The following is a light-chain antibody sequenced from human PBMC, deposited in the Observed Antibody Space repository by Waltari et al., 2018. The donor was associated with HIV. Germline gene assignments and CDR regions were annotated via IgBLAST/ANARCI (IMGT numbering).Light chain of an antibody. CDR2: EGS. CDR3: CSYAGSSTLV. CDR1: RAEVGRYNF. V-gene: IGLV2-23*01. J-gene: IGLJ3*02. Sequence: QPAPSHPPTLPASPGHPDPISRTPTRAEVGRYNFVPWYPQHPGKAPKLMIYEGSKRPSGVSNRFSGSKSGNTASLTISGLQAEDEADYYCCSYAGSSTLVFGGGTKLTVL.